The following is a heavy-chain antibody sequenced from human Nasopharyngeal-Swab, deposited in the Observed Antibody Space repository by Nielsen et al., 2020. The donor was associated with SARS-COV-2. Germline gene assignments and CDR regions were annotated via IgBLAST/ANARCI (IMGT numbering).Heavy chain of an antibody. Sequence: SETLSLTCAVYGGSFSGYYWSWIRRPPGKGLEWIGEINHSGSTNYNPSLKSRVTISVDTSKNQFSLKLSSVTAADTAVYYCAREGSYSGENWFDPWGQGTLVTVSS. CDR3: AREGSYSGENWFDP. D-gene: IGHD1-26*01. V-gene: IGHV4-34*01. J-gene: IGHJ5*02. CDR2: INHSGST. CDR1: GGSFSGYY.